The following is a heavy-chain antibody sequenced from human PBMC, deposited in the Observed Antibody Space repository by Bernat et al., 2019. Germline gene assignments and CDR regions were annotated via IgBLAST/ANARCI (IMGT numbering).Heavy chain of an antibody. J-gene: IGHJ6*03. CDR3: ARDSDGDHFYVDV. Sequence: EVQLVESGGALVQPGGSLRLSCAASGFTFSTYWMHWVRQAPGKGLVWVARITSEGSTTSHADSVRGRFTISRDNAKNMLYLQMNSLRDDDTAVYYCARDSDGDHFYVDVWGKGTTVTVSS. V-gene: IGHV3-74*01. CDR1: GFTFSTYW. CDR2: ITSEGSTT. D-gene: IGHD4-17*01.